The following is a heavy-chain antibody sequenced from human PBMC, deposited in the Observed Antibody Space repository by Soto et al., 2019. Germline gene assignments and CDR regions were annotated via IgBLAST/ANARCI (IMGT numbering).Heavy chain of an antibody. D-gene: IGHD6-13*01. CDR2: IYYSGST. CDR1: GGSINNHY. CDR3: ARDQGSSSWYDGLDV. Sequence: SETLSLTCTVSGGSINNHYWSWIRQPPEKGLEWIGYIYYSGSTYYNPSLKSRVTISVDTSKNQFSLKLSSVTAADTAVYYCARDQGSSSWYDGLDVWGQGTTVTVSS. V-gene: IGHV4-59*06. J-gene: IGHJ6*02.